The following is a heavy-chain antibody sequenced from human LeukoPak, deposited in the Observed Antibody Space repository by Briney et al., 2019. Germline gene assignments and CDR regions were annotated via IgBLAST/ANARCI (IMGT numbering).Heavy chain of an antibody. CDR3: ARNDSSGYFDY. Sequence: SETLSLTCAVSDYSISSGNYWGWIRQPPGKGLEWIGSVYHSGSTHYSPSLKSRVTIAVDTSKNQFFLKLSSVTAADTAVYYCARNDSSGYFDYWGQGTLVTVSS. CDR1: DYSISSGNY. D-gene: IGHD3-22*01. CDR2: VYHSGST. V-gene: IGHV4-38-2*01. J-gene: IGHJ4*02.